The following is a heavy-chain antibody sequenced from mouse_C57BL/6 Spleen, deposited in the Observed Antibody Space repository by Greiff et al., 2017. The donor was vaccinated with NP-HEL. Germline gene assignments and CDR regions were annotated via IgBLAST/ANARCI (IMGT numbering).Heavy chain of an antibody. D-gene: IGHD2-5*01. CDR2: IDPNSGGT. CDR1: GYTFTSYW. CDR3: ARHGPNSNYDDYAMDY. V-gene: IGHV1-72*01. J-gene: IGHJ4*01. Sequence: QVQLQQPGAELVKPGASVKLSCKASGYTFTSYWMHWVKQRPGRGLEWIGRIDPNSGGTKYNEKFKSKATLTVDKPSSTAYMQLSSLTSEDSAVYYCARHGPNSNYDDYAMDYWGQGTSVTVSA.